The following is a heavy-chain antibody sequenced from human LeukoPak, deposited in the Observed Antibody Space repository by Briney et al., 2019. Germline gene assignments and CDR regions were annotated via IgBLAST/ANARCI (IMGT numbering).Heavy chain of an antibody. D-gene: IGHD3-10*01. V-gene: IGHV4-30-2*01. CDR1: GYAITSGGFS. CDR2: IYDRGPA. J-gene: IGHJ5*01. CDR3: ARSRQASGLFNS. Sequence: MPSQTLSLTCTVSGYAITSGGFSWNWIRQPPGKGLEWIGCIYDRGPAYYNPSLKSRFTISVDRPKNQFFLNVTSLTAADTAVYYCARSRQASGLFNSWGQGTLVVVSS.